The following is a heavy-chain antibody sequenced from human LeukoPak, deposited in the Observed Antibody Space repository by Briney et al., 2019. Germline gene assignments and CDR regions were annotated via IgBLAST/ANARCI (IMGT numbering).Heavy chain of an antibody. D-gene: IGHD3-3*01. J-gene: IGHJ2*01. Sequence: SETLSLTCTVCGCSISSYYWSWIRQPPGKGLEWIGDLYYGGSTNYNPSLKSRVTISVDTSKNQFSLKLSSVTAADTAVYYCARGAQEYYDFWGGRLTLRYFDLWGRGTLVTVSS. CDR1: GCSISSYY. CDR3: ARGAQEYYDFWGGRLTLRYFDL. CDR2: LYYGGST. V-gene: IGHV4-59*01.